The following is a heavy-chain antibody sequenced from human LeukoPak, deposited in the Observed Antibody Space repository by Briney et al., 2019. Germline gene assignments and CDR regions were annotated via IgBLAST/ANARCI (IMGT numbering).Heavy chain of an antibody. J-gene: IGHJ4*02. D-gene: IGHD3-3*01. CDR2: IKLDGSEK. Sequence: GGSLRLSCVASGFTFGKYWMSWVRQTPGKGLEWVANIKLDGSEKNYVDSVKGRFTISRDNTKNSLYLQMNSLRVEDTAVFYCARDQYDTWSRRGNFDSWGQGTLVIVSS. CDR3: ARDQYDTWSRRGNFDS. V-gene: IGHV3-7*03. CDR1: GFTFGKYW.